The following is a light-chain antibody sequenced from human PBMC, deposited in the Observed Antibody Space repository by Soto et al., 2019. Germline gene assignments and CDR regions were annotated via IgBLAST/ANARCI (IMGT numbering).Light chain of an antibody. CDR1: QTVYRF. Sequence: DIQMTQSPSSLSAFVGDRVTLNCRASQTVYRFLNWYQHKPGTAPKLLIYGTSTLQRGVPSRFSGSGSATDFTLTITSLQPEDFATYYCQQNYIRPLTFGGGTRVEL. J-gene: IGKJ4*01. V-gene: IGKV1-39*01. CDR3: QQNYIRPLT. CDR2: GTS.